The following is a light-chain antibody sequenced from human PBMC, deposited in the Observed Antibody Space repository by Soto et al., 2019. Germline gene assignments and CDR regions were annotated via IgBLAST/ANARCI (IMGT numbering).Light chain of an antibody. CDR3: QEWDSSTACVV. CDR1: KLGDKY. CDR2: QDS. V-gene: IGLV3-1*01. Sequence: SYELTQPPSVSVSPGQTASITCSGDKLGDKYACWYQQKPGQSPVLVIYQDSKRPSGIPERFSGSNSGNTATLTISGTQAMDEADYYCQEWDSSTACVVFGGGTKVTVL. J-gene: IGLJ2*01.